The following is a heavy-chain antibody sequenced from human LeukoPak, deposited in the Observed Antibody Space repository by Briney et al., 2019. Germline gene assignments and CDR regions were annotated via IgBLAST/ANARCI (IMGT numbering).Heavy chain of an antibody. J-gene: IGHJ4*02. CDR1: GFTYNNHA. CDR3: AKDQGFSYYYLDY. D-gene: IGHD5-18*01. V-gene: IGHV3-23*01. CDR2: ISANGANT. Sequence: GGSLRLSCVASGFTYNNHAMSWVRQAPGKGLEWVSGISANGANTYYTDSVRGRFTISRDNSKNTVYLQMSSLSAEDTAIYYCAKDQGFSYYYLDYWGQGILVTVSS.